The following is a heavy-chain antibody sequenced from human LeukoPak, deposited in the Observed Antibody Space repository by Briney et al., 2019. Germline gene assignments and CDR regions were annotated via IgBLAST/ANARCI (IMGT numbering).Heavy chain of an antibody. CDR2: IYTSGST. J-gene: IGHJ5*02. V-gene: IGHV4-4*07. CDR3: ARGGHGGIAVAGWFDP. CDR1: GGSISSYY. Sequence: SETLSLTCTVSGGSISSYYWSWIRQPPGKGLEWIGRIYTSGSTNYNPSLKSRVTMSVDTSKNQFSLKLSSVTAADTAVYYCARGGHGGIAVAGWFDPWGQGTLVTVSS. D-gene: IGHD6-19*01.